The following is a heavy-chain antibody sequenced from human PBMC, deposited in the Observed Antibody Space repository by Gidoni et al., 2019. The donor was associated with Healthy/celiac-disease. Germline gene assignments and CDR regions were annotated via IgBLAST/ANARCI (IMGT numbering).Heavy chain of an antibody. CDR1: GGSISSGSYY. CDR3: ARENGDYVSVFDY. Sequence: QVQLQESGPGLVKPSQTLSLTCTVSGGSISSGSYYWSWIRQPAGKGLEWIGRIYTSGSTNYNPSLKSRVTISVDTSKNQFSLKLSSVTATDTAVYYCARENGDYVSVFDYWGQGTLVTVSS. D-gene: IGHD4-17*01. V-gene: IGHV4-61*02. CDR2: IYTSGST. J-gene: IGHJ4*02.